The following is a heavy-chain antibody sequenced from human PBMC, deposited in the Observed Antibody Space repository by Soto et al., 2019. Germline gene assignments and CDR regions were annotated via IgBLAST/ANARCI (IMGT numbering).Heavy chain of an antibody. CDR3: ARVLIAGVTTD. Sequence: QVQLQQWGAGLLKPSETLSLTCAVYGGSFSGYYWSWIRQPPGKGLEWIGESNHVGSTNYNPSLKSQVTMSVDPSKNQSSLRLTSVTAADTAVYYCARVLIAGVTTDWGQGTLVIVSS. D-gene: IGHD5-18*01. CDR1: GGSFSGYY. J-gene: IGHJ4*02. CDR2: SNHVGST. V-gene: IGHV4-34*01.